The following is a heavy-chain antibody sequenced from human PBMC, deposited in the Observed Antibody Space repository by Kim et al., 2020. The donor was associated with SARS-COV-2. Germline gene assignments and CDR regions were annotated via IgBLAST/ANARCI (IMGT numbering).Heavy chain of an antibody. CDR2: IYYSGST. J-gene: IGHJ6*02. D-gene: IGHD3-3*01. CDR1: GGSISSGGYY. CDR3: ARGITIFGVVTNGMDV. V-gene: IGHV4-31*03. Sequence: SETLSLTCTVSGGSISSGGYYWSWIRQHPGKGLEWIGYIYYSGSTYYNPSLKSRATISVDTSKNQFSLKLSSVTAADTAVYYCARGITIFGVVTNGMDVWGQGTTVTVSS.